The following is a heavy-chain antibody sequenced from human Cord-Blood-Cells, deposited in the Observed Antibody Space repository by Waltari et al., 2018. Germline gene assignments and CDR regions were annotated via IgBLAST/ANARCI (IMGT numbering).Heavy chain of an antibody. D-gene: IGHD1-7*01. Sequence: QVQLVQSGAEQKKPGASVKVSCTASGYTLAAYCMHWVRTAPGQGLEWMGWINPNSGGTNYAQKFQGWVTMTRDTSISTAYMELSRLRSDDTAVYYCARAVGITGTTGWFDPWGQGTLVTVSS. J-gene: IGHJ5*02. V-gene: IGHV1-2*04. CDR1: GYTLAAYC. CDR3: ARAVGITGTTGWFDP. CDR2: INPNSGGT.